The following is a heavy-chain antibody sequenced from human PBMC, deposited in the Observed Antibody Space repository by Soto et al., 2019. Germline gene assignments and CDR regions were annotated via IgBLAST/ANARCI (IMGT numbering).Heavy chain of an antibody. Sequence: QVQLVESGGGLVKPGGSLRLACAASGFSFGDSYMSWVRQAPGKGLEWLSYISGGSSYTNYADSVKGRFTISRDNAKRSLYLEMNSLRADDTAVYYCAKPIVGASGYYIDHWGQGNMVTVSS. CDR1: GFSFGDSY. CDR2: ISGGSSYT. V-gene: IGHV3-11*06. J-gene: IGHJ4*02. CDR3: AKPIVGASGYYIDH. D-gene: IGHD2-21*01.